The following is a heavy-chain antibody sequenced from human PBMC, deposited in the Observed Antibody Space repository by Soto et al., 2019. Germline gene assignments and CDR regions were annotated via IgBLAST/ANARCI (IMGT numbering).Heavy chain of an antibody. Sequence: ASVKVSCKASGYTFTSYGISWLRQSPGQGLEWMGWISAYNGNTNYAQKLQGRVTMTTDTSTSTAYMELRSLRSDDTAVYYCARDHATYYDFWSGYYFLHYYYGMDVWGHGTTVTVSS. D-gene: IGHD3-3*01. V-gene: IGHV1-18*01. CDR3: ARDHATYYDFWSGYYFLHYYYGMDV. J-gene: IGHJ6*02. CDR2: ISAYNGNT. CDR1: GYTFTSYG.